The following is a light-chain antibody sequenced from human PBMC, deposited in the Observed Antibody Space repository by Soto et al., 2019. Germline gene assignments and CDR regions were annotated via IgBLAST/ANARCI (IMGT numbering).Light chain of an antibody. CDR2: GSS. J-gene: IGKJ2*01. CDR1: QSVSNNY. V-gene: IGKV3-20*01. CDR3: QQYGSSPPYT. Sequence: EVVLTQSPGTLSLSPGERAILSCRASQSVSNNYLAWYQQKPGQAPRLLIFGSSDRATGIPDRFSGSGSGTDFTLTISRLEPEDFAMYYCQQYGSSPPYTFGLGTKLEIK.